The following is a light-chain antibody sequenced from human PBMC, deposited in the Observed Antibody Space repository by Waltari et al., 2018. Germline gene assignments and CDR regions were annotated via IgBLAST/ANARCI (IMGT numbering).Light chain of an antibody. J-gene: IGKJ4*01. CDR3: QQYGTSPT. CDR2: GAS. CDR1: QSVSSVS. Sequence: EIVLTQSPGTLSLSPGERATLSCRASQSVSSVSVAWYQQKSGQTPRLLIYGASTRASGIPDRFSGSGSGTDFTLTISSLEPEDFAVYHCQQYGTSPTFGGGTRVEFK. V-gene: IGKV3-20*01.